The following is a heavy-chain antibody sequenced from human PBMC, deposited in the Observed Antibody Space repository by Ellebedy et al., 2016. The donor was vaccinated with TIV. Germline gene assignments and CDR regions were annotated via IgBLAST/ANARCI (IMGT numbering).Heavy chain of an antibody. J-gene: IGHJ5*02. V-gene: IGHV4-4*07. CDR2: IYAPGST. CDR1: GGSINSYY. D-gene: IGHD3-16*02. CDR3: AKENNIVVSDRFDP. Sequence: SETLSLXXTVSGGSINSYYWSWIRQPAGKGLEWIGRIYAPGSTNYNPSLKSRVSMSLDTSKNQFSLNLRSVTAADTAVYYCAKENNIVVSDRFDPWGQGILVTVSS.